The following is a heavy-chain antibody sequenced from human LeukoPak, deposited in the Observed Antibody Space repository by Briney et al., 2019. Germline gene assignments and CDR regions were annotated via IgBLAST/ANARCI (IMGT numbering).Heavy chain of an antibody. CDR1: GGSINSGSYY. Sequence: SETLSLTCTVSGGSINSGSYYWSWIRQPAGKGLEWIGRTYTSGSTNYNPSLKSRVTISVDTSKNQFSLRLSSVTAADTAVYYCARQSGYCSGGSCYSHFDYWGQGTLVTVSS. J-gene: IGHJ4*02. CDR2: TYTSGST. CDR3: ARQSGYCSGGSCYSHFDY. D-gene: IGHD2-15*01. V-gene: IGHV4-61*02.